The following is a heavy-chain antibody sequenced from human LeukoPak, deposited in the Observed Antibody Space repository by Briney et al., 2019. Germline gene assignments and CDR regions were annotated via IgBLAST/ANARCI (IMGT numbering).Heavy chain of an antibody. Sequence: GAAVKVSCKASGYPFDNFGLTWVRQAPGQGLEWMGWISAYNGNTHYAQKFRGRLTLTTETSTSTAYQELRSLKSDDTAVYYCARATETFSWFLQHWGQGTLVTVSS. D-gene: IGHD6-13*01. CDR1: GYPFDNFG. CDR2: ISAYNGNT. V-gene: IGHV1-18*01. J-gene: IGHJ1*01. CDR3: ARATETFSWFLQH.